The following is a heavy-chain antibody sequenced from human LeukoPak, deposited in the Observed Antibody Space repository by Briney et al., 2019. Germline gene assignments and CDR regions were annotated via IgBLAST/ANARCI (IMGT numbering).Heavy chain of an antibody. CDR3: AKDPYYDPQH. J-gene: IGHJ1*01. V-gene: IGHV3-23*01. CDR2: ISGSGGST. CDR1: GFTFSSYA. Sequence: GGSLRLSCAASGFTFSSYAMSWVRQAPGRGLEWVSGISGSGGSTSYADSVKGRFTISRDNSKNTLYLQMNSLRAEDTAVYFCAKDPYYDPQHWGQGTLVTVSS. D-gene: IGHD3-3*01.